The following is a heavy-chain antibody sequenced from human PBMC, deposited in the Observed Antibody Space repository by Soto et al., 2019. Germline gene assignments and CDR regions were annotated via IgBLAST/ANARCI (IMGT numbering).Heavy chain of an antibody. J-gene: IGHJ5*02. CDR1: GYTFTSYG. CDR3: ARDGGYGDYGKGEDWFDP. CDR2: ISAYNGNT. V-gene: IGHV1-18*01. D-gene: IGHD4-17*01. Sequence: QVQLVQSGAEVKKPGASVKVSCKASGYTFTSYGISWVRQAPGQGLEWMGWISAYNGNTNYAQKLQGRVTMTTDTAASTAYMELRSLRSDDTAVYYCARDGGYGDYGKGEDWFDPWGQGTLVTVSS.